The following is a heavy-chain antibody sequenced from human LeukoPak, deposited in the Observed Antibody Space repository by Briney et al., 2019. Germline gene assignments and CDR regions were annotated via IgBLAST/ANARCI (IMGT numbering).Heavy chain of an antibody. D-gene: IGHD3-10*01. CDR3: AKSAGGYYYYYMDV. CDR2: IYYSGST. J-gene: IGHJ6*03. Sequence: SETLSLTCTVSGGSISSYYWSWIRQPPGKGLGWIGYIYYSGSTNYNPSLKSRVTISVDTSKNQFSLKLSSVTAADTAVYYCAKSAGGYYYYYMDVWGKGTTVTVSS. V-gene: IGHV4-59*01. CDR1: GGSISSYY.